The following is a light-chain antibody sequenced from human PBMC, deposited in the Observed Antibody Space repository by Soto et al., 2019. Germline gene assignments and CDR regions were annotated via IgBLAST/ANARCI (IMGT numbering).Light chain of an antibody. V-gene: IGLV2-14*01. J-gene: IGLJ1*01. Sequence: QPASVSGSPGQSITISCTGTSSDIGGYNYVSWYQQYPGKAPKLILYEVTNRPSGISDRFFGSKSGNTASLTITGLQAEDEADYYCNSYTSSSTLYVFGTGTKLTVL. CDR2: EVT. CDR1: SSDIGGYNY. CDR3: NSYTSSSTLYV.